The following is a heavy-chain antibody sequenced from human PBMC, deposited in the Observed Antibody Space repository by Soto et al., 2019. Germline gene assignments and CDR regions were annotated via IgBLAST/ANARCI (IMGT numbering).Heavy chain of an antibody. CDR1: GGTFSTDA. CDR2: VIPIFGTP. D-gene: IGHD2-15*01. J-gene: IGHJ6*02. V-gene: IGHV1-69*01. Sequence: QVQLVQSGAEVKKPGSSVKVSCKDPGGTFSTDAISWVRQAPGQGLEWMGGVIPIFGTPKYAQKFQGRVTITADESTSTGYMELRSLRSEDTAVYYCARSQGGSSSLDIYYYYYYGMDVWGQGTTVTVSS. CDR3: ARSQGGSSSLDIYYYYYYGMDV.